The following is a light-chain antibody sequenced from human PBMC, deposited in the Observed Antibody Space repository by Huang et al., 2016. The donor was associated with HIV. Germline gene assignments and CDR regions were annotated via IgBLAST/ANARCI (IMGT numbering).Light chain of an antibody. J-gene: IGKJ1*01. Sequence: EIVMTQSPATLSVSPGERATLSCRARQSVGRNLAWYQQKPGQAPRLLIYGASTRATGIPARFSGSGSGTEFTLTISSLQSEDFAVYYCQQYNNWPPWTFGQGTKVEIK. CDR1: QSVGRN. CDR3: QQYNNWPPWT. CDR2: GAS. V-gene: IGKV3-15*01.